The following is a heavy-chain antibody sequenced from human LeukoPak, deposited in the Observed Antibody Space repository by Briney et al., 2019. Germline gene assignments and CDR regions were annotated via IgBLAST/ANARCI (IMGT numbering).Heavy chain of an antibody. D-gene: IGHD1-26*01. V-gene: IGHV3-23*01. Sequence: GGSLRLSCAASGFTFSSYWMSWVRQAPGKGLEWVSAISGSGGSTYYADYVKGRFTISRGNSKNTLYLQMNSLRAEDTAVYYCARDSGGSYPGPDIWGQGTMVTVSS. J-gene: IGHJ3*02. CDR3: ARDSGGSYPGPDI. CDR1: GFTFSSYW. CDR2: ISGSGGST.